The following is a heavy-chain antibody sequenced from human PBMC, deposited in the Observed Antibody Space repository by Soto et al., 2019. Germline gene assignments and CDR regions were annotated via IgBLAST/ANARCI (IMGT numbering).Heavy chain of an antibody. CDR3: ARSIAVAGLDY. D-gene: IGHD6-19*01. CDR2: ISNDGSKR. Sequence: LRLSCATSGFSFSTYAIHWVRQAPGKGLDWVAVISNDGSKRYYAQSVKGRFTISRDNSNNTVDLQMNSLRAEDTALYYCARSIAVAGLDYWGPGTLVTVSS. J-gene: IGHJ4*02. CDR1: GFSFSTYA. V-gene: IGHV3-30-3*01.